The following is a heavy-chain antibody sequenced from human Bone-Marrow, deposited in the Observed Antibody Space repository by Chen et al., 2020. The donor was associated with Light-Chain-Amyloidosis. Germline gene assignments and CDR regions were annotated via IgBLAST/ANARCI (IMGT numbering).Heavy chain of an antibody. V-gene: IGHV1-18*01. CDR2: ISAYNGDI. J-gene: IGHJ4*02. D-gene: IGHD2-21*01. CDR1: GYILSSHG. Sequence: QIQLVQSGAEVRKPGASVTVSCKASGYILSSHGIHWVRQAPGQGLEWLGWISAYNGDIDQAQKFQGRVTMTTDSSTSTASLEVRSLRYDDTAVYYCARGTHRRGWHSPPEYWGQGTLVTVSS. CDR3: ARGTHRRGWHSPPEY.